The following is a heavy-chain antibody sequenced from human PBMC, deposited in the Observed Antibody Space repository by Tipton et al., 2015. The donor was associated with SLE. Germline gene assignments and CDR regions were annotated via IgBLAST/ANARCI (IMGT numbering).Heavy chain of an antibody. CDR1: GDTFTTYY. V-gene: IGHV1-46*01. D-gene: IGHD2-2*01. Sequence: QSGAEVKKPGASVKVSCKASGDTFTTYYIHWVRQAPGQGLEWMGMINPSSGFTTYAQKFQGKGTMTRDTSTSTFYMELSSLRSEDTAIYYCARERGFCTGASCYGADYWGQGALVTVST. CDR3: ARERGFCTGASCYGADY. J-gene: IGHJ4*02. CDR2: INPSSGFT.